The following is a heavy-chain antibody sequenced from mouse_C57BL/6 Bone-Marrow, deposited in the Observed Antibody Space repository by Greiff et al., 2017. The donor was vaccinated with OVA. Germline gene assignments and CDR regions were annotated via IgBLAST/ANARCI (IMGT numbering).Heavy chain of an antibody. Sequence: VKLMESGAELVKPGASVKISCKASGYAFSSYWMNWVKQRPGKGLKWIGQIYPGDGDTNYNGKFKGKATLTADKSSSTAYMQLSSLTSEDSAVYFWASPLHYYGSSPHWYFDVWGTGTTVTVSS. J-gene: IGHJ1*03. D-gene: IGHD1-1*01. CDR3: ASPLHYYGSSPHWYFDV. V-gene: IGHV1-80*01. CDR2: IYPGDGDT. CDR1: GYAFSSYW.